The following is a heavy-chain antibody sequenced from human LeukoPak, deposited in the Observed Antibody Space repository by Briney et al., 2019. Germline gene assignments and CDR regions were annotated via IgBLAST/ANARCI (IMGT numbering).Heavy chain of an antibody. Sequence: GGSLRLSCAASGFTFSNYEMNWVRQAPGQGLEWVSYISGSGSTIYYADYVKGRFTISRDNAKDSLYLQMNSLGAEHTAVYYCALVRRGYCQENYFYYWGQGTLVTVSS. CDR3: ALVRRGYCQENYFYY. V-gene: IGHV3-48*03. J-gene: IGHJ4*02. CDR2: ISGSGSTI. CDR1: GFTFSNYE. D-gene: IGHD5-18*01.